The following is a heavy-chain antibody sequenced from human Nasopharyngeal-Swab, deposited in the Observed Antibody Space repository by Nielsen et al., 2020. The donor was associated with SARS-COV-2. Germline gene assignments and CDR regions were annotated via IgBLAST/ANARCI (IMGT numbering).Heavy chain of an antibody. D-gene: IGHD5-12*01. CDR3: AGDGAYSGYDWTY. CDR1: GGSITSTSHY. V-gene: IGHV4-39*07. J-gene: IGHJ4*02. CDR2: VSYRGST. Sequence: AGSLRLSCTVSGGSITSTSHYWGWIRQPPGKGLEWIGCVSYRGSTYHNPSLKSRVTVSVDTSKNQFSLKLTSLTAADTAVYYCAGDGAYSGYDWTYWGQGTLVTVSS.